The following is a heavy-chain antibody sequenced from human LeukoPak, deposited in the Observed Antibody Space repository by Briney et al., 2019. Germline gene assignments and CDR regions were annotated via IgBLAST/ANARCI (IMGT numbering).Heavy chain of an antibody. V-gene: IGHV3-11*03. J-gene: IGHJ4*02. CDR3: VGPPCLRGGYCSTNS. CDR1: VFTFSAYS. Sequence: GGSLRLSCAASVFTFSAYSMTRIRQAPGKGLEWLAYISSGSEDTLYADSVKGRFTISRDNAKNSLYLQMNSLTAEDTAVYYCVGPPCLRGGYCSTNSWGQGTLVTVDS. D-gene: IGHD2-2*01. CDR2: ISSGSEDT.